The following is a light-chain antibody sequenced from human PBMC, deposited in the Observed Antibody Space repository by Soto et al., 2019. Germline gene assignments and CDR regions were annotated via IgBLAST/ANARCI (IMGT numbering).Light chain of an antibody. J-gene: IGLJ2*01. Sequence: QSVLTQPPSVSAAPGQKVTISCSGSSSNIGNNYVSWYQQLPGTAPRLFIYENDKRPSGIPDRFSGSKSGTSATLGITGLQTGDEADYYCGAGDSRLSVVLFGGGNKLTVL. CDR1: SSNIGNNY. V-gene: IGLV1-51*01. CDR2: END. CDR3: GAGDSRLSVVL.